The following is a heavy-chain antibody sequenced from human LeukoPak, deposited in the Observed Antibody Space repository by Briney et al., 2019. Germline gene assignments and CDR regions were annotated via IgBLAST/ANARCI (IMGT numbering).Heavy chain of an antibody. J-gene: IGHJ4*02. CDR2: IYSGGST. Sequence: GGSLRLSCAASGFAVSSNYMSWVRQAPGKGLEWVSVIYSGGSTYYADSVKGRFTISRDNSKNTLYLQMNSLRAEDTAVYYCAKTTEGYSGYDDQGGDYWGQGTLVTVSS. D-gene: IGHD5-12*01. CDR3: AKTTEGYSGYDDQGGDY. CDR1: GFAVSSNY. V-gene: IGHV3-66*01.